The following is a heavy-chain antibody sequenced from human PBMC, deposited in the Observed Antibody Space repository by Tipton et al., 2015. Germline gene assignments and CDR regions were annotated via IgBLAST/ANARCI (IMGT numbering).Heavy chain of an antibody. J-gene: IGHJ5*02. Sequence: SLRLSCAASGFTLSTYWMHWVRQAPGKGLVWVSRIDEYGNTATYADSVKGRFTTSRDNAKNTLYLHMNSLRAEDTGVYYCSRDTFGGDDHWGQGTLVTVSS. CDR2: IDEYGNTA. D-gene: IGHD3-16*01. V-gene: IGHV3-74*01. CDR3: SRDTFGGDDH. CDR1: GFTLSTYW.